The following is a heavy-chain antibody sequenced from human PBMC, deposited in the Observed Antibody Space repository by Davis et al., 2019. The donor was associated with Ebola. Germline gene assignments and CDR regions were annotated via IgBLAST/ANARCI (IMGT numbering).Heavy chain of an antibody. CDR3: AREATMVRGGGWFDP. CDR2: IIPILGIA. Sequence: AASVKVSCKASGGTFSSYAISWVRQAPGQGLEWMGRIIPILGIANYAQKFQGRVTITADKSTSTAYMELSSLRSEDTAVYYCAREATMVRGGGWFDPWGQGTLVTVSS. V-gene: IGHV1-69*04. CDR1: GGTFSSYA. D-gene: IGHD3-10*01. J-gene: IGHJ5*02.